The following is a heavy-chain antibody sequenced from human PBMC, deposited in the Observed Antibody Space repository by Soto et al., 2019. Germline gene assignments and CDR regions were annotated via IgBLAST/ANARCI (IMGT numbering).Heavy chain of an antibody. J-gene: IGHJ4*02. CDR1: GGSISSGGYY. CDR3: ARHDYDILTGNQGALPTLFDY. Sequence: QVQLQESGPGLVKPSQTLSLTCTVSGGSISSGGYYWSWIRQHPGKGLEWIGSIYYSGSTYYNPSLKSRVTISVDTSKNQFSLKLSSVTAADTAVYYCARHDYDILTGNQGALPTLFDYWGQGTLVTVSS. D-gene: IGHD3-9*01. CDR2: IYYSGST. V-gene: IGHV4-39*01.